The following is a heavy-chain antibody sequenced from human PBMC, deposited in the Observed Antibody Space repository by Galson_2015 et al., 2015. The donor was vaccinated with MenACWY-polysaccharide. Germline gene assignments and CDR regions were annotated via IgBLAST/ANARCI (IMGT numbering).Heavy chain of an antibody. Sequence: LSLTCAVSGGSISSGDSYWSWIRQSPGQGLEWIGYIYYSGRTNYSPSLKSRATVSLDTSKNQFSLKLSFVTAADTAVYYCASLPLGNCGSVSCYGYFHHWGQGTLVTVSS. CDR1: GGSISSGDSY. V-gene: IGHV4-30-4*01. J-gene: IGHJ1*01. CDR2: IYYSGRT. D-gene: IGHD2-2*01. CDR3: ASLPLGNCGSVSCYGYFHH.